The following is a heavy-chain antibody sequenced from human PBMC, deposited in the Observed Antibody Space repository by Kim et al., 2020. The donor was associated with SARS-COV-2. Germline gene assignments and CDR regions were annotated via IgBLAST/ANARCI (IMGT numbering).Heavy chain of an antibody. J-gene: IGHJ6*02. D-gene: IGHD6-6*01. CDR1: GFTFSSYA. CDR2: ISYDGSNK. Sequence: GGSLRLSCAASGFTFSSYAMHWVRQAPGKGLEWVAVISYDGSNKYYADSVKGRFTISRDNSKNTLYLQMNSLRAEDTAVYYCARGWGARAIAARRPGRDYGMDVWGQGTTVTVSS. V-gene: IGHV3-30-3*01. CDR3: ARGWGARAIAARRPGRDYGMDV.